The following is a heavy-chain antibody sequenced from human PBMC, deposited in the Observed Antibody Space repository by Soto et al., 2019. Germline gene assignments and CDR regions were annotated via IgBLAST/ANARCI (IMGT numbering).Heavy chain of an antibody. CDR2: ISYDGSNK. CDR1: GFTFISYA. V-gene: IGHV3-30-3*01. D-gene: IGHD6-19*01. J-gene: IGHJ4*02. Sequence: GGSLRLSCAASGFTFISYAMHWVRQAPGKGLEWVAIISYDGSNKHYADSVRGRFTISRDNSKNTLYLQMNSLRAEDTAVYYCARAKWLAPGDYWGQGTLVTVSS. CDR3: ARAKWLAPGDY.